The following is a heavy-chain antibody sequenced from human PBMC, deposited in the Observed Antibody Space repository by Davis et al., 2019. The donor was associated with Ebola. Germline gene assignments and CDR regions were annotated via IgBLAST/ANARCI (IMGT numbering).Heavy chain of an antibody. CDR1: GFTFSSYW. CDR3: ARETAWLVRAFDI. J-gene: IGHJ3*02. CDR2: INSDGSST. V-gene: IGHV3-74*01. D-gene: IGHD6-19*01. Sequence: GESLKISCAASGFTFSSYWMHWVRQAPGKGLVWVSRINSDGSSTSYADSVKGRFTISRDNAKNTLYLQMNSLRDEDTAVYYCARETAWLVRAFDIWGQGTMVTVSS.